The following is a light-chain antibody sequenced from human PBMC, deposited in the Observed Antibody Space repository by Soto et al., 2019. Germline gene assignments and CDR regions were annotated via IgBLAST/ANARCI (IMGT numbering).Light chain of an antibody. V-gene: IGKV1-33*01. CDR3: RQYDNLPPFT. CDR2: DAS. CDR1: QDISNY. Sequence: DIQMTQSPSSLSASVGDRVTITCQASQDISNYLNWYQQKPGKAPKLLIYDASNLETGVPSRFSGSGSVTDFTFTIRSLQPEDIATYYCRQYDNLPPFTFRPGSKVDIK. J-gene: IGKJ3*01.